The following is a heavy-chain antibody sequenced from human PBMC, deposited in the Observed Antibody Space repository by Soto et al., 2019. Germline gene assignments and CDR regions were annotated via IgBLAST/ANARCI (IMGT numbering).Heavy chain of an antibody. CDR3: ARDDDNWSDCALAY. D-gene: IGHD2-21*01. J-gene: IGHJ4*02. V-gene: IGHV3-30-3*01. CDR2: ISSDGTNR. Sequence: QVQLVESGGGVVQPGGSLRLSCAVSGFTFSNDIMHWVRQAPGKGLEWVALISSDGTNRYYADSVKGRFTTSRDNAKNTMYLQMTSLRVEDTATYYWARDDDNWSDCALAYWGQGALVTVSS. CDR1: GFTFSNDI.